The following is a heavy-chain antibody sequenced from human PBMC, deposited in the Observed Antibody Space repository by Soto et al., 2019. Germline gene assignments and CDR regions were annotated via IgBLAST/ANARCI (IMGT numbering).Heavy chain of an antibody. D-gene: IGHD1-1*01. CDR3: ARGSWDDVSGHYYMDV. CDR2: TYYKSKWYY. Sequence: SQTLSLTCDIPGDSVSSNSAGWNWIRQIPSRGLEWLGRTYYKSKWYYTYAASVKSRITVSPDTSKNQFSLQLTSVTPEDTAVYYCARGSWDDVSGHYYMDVWDKGTTVTVSS. V-gene: IGHV6-1*01. J-gene: IGHJ6*03. CDR1: GDSVSSNSAG.